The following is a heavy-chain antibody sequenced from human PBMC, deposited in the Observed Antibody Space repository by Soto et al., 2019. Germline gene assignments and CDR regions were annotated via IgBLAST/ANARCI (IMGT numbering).Heavy chain of an antibody. CDR3: AGAALGDDVHYYYGMDV. CDR2: INAGNGNT. D-gene: IGHD4-17*01. J-gene: IGHJ6*02. CDR1: GYTFTRYA. V-gene: IGHV1-3*01. Sequence: QVQLVQSGAEVKKPGASVKVSCKASGYTFTRYAMHWVRQAPGQRLEWMGWINAGNGNTKYSQKFQGRVTITRDTAASTAYMELSSLRSEDTAVYYCAGAALGDDVHYYYGMDVWGQGTTVTVSS.